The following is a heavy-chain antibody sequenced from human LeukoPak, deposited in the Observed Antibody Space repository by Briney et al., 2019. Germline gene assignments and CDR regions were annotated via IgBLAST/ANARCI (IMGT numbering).Heavy chain of an antibody. J-gene: IGHJ6*03. V-gene: IGHV1-18*01. CDR2: ISAYNGNT. CDR3: ARGIRGPGYYYYYMDV. CDR1: GYTFSSYG. Sequence: ASVKVSCKASGYTFSSYGISWVRQAPGQGLEWMGWISAYNGNTNYAQKLQGRVTMTTDTSTSTAYMELRSLRSDDTAVYYCARGIRGPGYYYYYMDVWGKGTTVTVSS.